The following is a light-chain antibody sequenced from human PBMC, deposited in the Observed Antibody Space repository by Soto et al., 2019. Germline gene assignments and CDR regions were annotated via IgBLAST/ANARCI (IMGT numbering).Light chain of an antibody. V-gene: IGKV3-20*01. Sequence: EIVLTQSPGTLSLSPGERTTLSCRASQSVSSSYLAWYQQKPGQAPRLLIYDTSSRATGIPDRFSGSGSGTDFTLTISTLEPEDFAVYYCQQDGSSPLTFGGGTKVEIK. CDR3: QQDGSSPLT. CDR1: QSVSSSY. CDR2: DTS. J-gene: IGKJ4*01.